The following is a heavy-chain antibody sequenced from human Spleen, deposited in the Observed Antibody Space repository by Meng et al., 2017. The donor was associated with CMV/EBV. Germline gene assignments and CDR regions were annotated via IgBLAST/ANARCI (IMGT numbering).Heavy chain of an antibody. CDR2: IYSGGSGT. CDR3: AKWGGYCSRTSCSNWFDP. V-gene: IGHV3-23*03. Sequence: GESLKISCAASGFTFSSYAMSWVRQAPGKGLEWVSVIYSGGSGTYYADSVKGRFTISRDNSKNTLYLQMNSLRAEDTAVYYCAKWGGYCSRTSCSNWFDPWGQGTLVTVSS. CDR1: GFTFSSYA. D-gene: IGHD2-2*01. J-gene: IGHJ5*02.